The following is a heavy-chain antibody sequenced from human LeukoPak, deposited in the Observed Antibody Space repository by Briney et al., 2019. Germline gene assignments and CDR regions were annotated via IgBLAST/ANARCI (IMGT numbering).Heavy chain of an antibody. V-gene: IGHV1-46*01. Sequence: GASVKVSCTASGYIFTNYYMHWVRQAPGQGLEWMGIINTSGGSTSSAQKFQGRVIMTRDTSTSTVYMELSSLRSEDTALYYCARDAFLSGSLSPIDYWGQGTLVTVSS. CDR1: GYIFTNYY. D-gene: IGHD5-12*01. CDR3: ARDAFLSGSLSPIDY. J-gene: IGHJ4*02. CDR2: INTSGGST.